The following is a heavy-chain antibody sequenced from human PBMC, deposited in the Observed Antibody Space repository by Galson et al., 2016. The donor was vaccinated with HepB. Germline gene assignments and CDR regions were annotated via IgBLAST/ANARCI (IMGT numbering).Heavy chain of an antibody. CDR3: AKEWGDFWSGYSHGLDY. V-gene: IGHV3-23*01. Sequence: SLRLSCAASGFTFSSHWMSWVRQAPGKGLEWVSGSSGNGANTYYADSVKGRFTISRDNSKNTLYLQMNSLRVEDPAVYYCAKEWGDFWSGYSHGLDYWGQGAVVTVSS. D-gene: IGHD3-3*01. CDR1: GFTFSSHW. J-gene: IGHJ4*02. CDR2: SSGNGANT.